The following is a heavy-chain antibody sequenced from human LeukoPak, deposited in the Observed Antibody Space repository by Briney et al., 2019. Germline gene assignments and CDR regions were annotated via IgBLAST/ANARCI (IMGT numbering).Heavy chain of an antibody. V-gene: IGHV1-2*02. J-gene: IGHJ4*02. CDR2: INPNSGGT. CDR3: ASKAGIAVAGLFDY. D-gene: IGHD6-19*01. CDR1: GYTFTGYY. Sequence: ASVKVSCKASGYTFTGYYMHWVRQAPGQGLEWMGWINPNSGGTNYAQKLQGRVTMTRDTSISTAYMELSRLRSDDTAVYYCASKAGIAVAGLFDYWGQGTLVTVSS.